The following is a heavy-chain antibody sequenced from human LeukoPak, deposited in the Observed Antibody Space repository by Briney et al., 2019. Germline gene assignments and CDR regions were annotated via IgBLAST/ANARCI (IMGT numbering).Heavy chain of an antibody. Sequence: SSETLSLTCTVSGGSISSGSYDWGWIRQPPGKGLEWIGNIYHSGSTYYNPSLQSRVTISVDTSKNQFSLKVSSVTAADTAVYYCAREDRNYYYMDVWGKGTTVTVSS. D-gene: IGHD2-15*01. CDR3: AREDRNYYYMDV. CDR2: IYHSGST. V-gene: IGHV4-39*07. CDR1: GGSISSGSYD. J-gene: IGHJ6*03.